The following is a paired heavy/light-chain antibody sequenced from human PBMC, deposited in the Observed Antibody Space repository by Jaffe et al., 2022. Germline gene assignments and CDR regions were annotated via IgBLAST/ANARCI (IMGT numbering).Light chain of an antibody. J-gene: IGLJ1*01. CDR1: SSDVGGYNY. CDR2: DVS. CDR3: TSYTSASTLV. Sequence: QSALTQPASVSGSPGQSITISCTGTSSDVGGYNYVSWYQQHPGKAPKLMIYDVSNRPSGVSNRFSGSKSGNTASLTISGLQAEDEADYYCTSYTSASTLVFGTGTKVTVL. V-gene: IGLV2-14*03.
Heavy chain of an antibody. CDR1: GYTFTHYA. V-gene: IGHV7-4-1*02. D-gene: IGHD5-12*01. J-gene: IGHJ4*02. CDR3: ARVGPFKSGYDYHFDY. Sequence: QVQLVQSGSELKKPGASVKVSCKASGYTFTHYAMNWVRQAPGQGLEWMGWINTNTGNPTYVQGFTGRFVFSLDTSVSTAYLHISSLKAEDTAVYYCARVGPFKSGYDYHFDYWGQGTLVTVSS. CDR2: INTNTGNP.